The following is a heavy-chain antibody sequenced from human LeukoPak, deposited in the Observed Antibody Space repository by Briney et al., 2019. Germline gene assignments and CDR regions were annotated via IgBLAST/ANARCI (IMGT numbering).Heavy chain of an antibody. CDR2: FDPKDGET. CDR1: GYTLTELS. Sequence: ASVKVSCKVSGYTLTELSMHWVRQAPGKGLEWMGGFDPKDGETIYAQKFPGRVTMTEDTSTDTAYMELSSLRSEDTAVYYCATAYYYDSILKVSYAFDIWGQGTMVTVSS. D-gene: IGHD3-22*01. V-gene: IGHV1-24*01. CDR3: ATAYYYDSILKVSYAFDI. J-gene: IGHJ3*02.